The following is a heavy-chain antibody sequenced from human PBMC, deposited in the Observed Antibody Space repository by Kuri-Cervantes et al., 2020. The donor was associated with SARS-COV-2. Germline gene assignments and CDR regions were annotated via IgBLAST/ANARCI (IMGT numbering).Heavy chain of an antibody. Sequence: ASVKVSCKASGYTFTNNDVNWLRQASGQGLEWMGWMNPDTGNAGYAQKFQGRVTMTRITSISTAYMELSSLRSEDTAVYYCANWPPYGDYAEYAFDIWGQGTMVTVSS. J-gene: IGHJ3*02. CDR3: ANWPPYGDYAEYAFDI. CDR1: GYTFTNND. D-gene: IGHD4-17*01. V-gene: IGHV1-8*02. CDR2: MNPDTGNA.